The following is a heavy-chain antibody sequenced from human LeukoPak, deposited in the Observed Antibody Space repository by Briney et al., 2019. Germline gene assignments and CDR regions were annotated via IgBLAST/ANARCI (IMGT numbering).Heavy chain of an antibody. J-gene: IGHJ4*02. CDR3: ARVSGTTTH. D-gene: IGHD1-26*01. CDR1: GYTFTSYD. Sequence: ASVKVSCKASGYTFTSYDINWVRQAPGQGLEWMGIINPSGGSTSYAQKFQGRVTMTRDMSTSTVYMELSSLRSEDTAVYYCARVSGTTTHWGQGTLVTVSS. V-gene: IGHV1-46*01. CDR2: INPSGGST.